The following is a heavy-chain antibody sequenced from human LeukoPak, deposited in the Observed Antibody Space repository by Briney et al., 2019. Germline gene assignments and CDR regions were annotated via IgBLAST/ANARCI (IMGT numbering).Heavy chain of an antibody. CDR1: GFTFSNYG. CDR2: LSSSGDST. V-gene: IGHV3-23*01. J-gene: IGHJ6*03. D-gene: IGHD3-9*01. CDR3: XXXXXFDWLNYYYMDV. Sequence: GGSLRLSCATSGFTFSNYGMNWVRQAPGKGLEWVSALSSSGDSTYYADSVKGRFTISRYNSKNTLYLQMSSQRAEDAAIYFXXXXXXFDWLNYYYMDVWGKGTTVIISS.